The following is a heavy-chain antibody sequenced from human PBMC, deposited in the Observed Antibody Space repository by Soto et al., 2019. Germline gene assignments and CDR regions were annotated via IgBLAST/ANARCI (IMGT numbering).Heavy chain of an antibody. Sequence: QVQLVQSGAEVKKPGASVKVSCKASGYTFTGYYMHWVRQAPGQGLEWMGWINPNSGGTNYAQKFKGWVTMTRDTSISTAYMELSRLRSDDTAVYYCARRYYYGSGVDAFDIWGQGTMVTVSS. CDR3: ARRYYYGSGVDAFDI. CDR1: GYTFTGYY. J-gene: IGHJ3*02. D-gene: IGHD3-10*01. CDR2: INPNSGGT. V-gene: IGHV1-2*04.